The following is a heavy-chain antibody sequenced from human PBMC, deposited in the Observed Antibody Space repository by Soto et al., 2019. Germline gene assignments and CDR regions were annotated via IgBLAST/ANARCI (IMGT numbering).Heavy chain of an antibody. V-gene: IGHV3-74*03. CDR2: TNTDGTAT. Sequence: PWWSLRLSCAASGFTFSAYWMHWFRQAPGKGLVWVSRTNTDGTATTYADSVEGRFTISRDNAKNMLYLQMNSLRAEDTAVYYCTRGHYYGMDVWGQGTTVTVSS. CDR1: GFTFSAYW. CDR3: TRGHYYGMDV. J-gene: IGHJ6*02.